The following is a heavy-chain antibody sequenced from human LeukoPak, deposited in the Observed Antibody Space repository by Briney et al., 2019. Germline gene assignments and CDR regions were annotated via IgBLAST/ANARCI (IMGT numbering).Heavy chain of an antibody. D-gene: IGHD4-11*01. CDR1: GFTFSSYS. V-gene: IGHV3-21*04. CDR3: AKDIRSNYLPAYYFDY. J-gene: IGHJ4*02. CDR2: ISSSSSYI. Sequence: PGGSLRLSCAASGFTFSSYSMNWVRQAPGKGLEWVSSISSSSSYIYYADSVKGRFTISRDNAKNSLYLQMNSLRAEDTALYYCAKDIRSNYLPAYYFDYWGQGTLVTVSS.